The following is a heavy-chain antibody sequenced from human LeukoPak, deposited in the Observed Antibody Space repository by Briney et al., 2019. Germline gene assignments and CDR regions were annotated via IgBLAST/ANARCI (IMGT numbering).Heavy chain of an antibody. CDR1: GYTFTSYD. J-gene: IGHJ4*02. D-gene: IGHD2-2*01. V-gene: IGHV1-46*01. CDR3: ARDLADIVVVPAAMPDY. CDR2: INPSGGST. Sequence: ASVKVSCKASGYTFTSYDINWVRQAPGQGLEWMGIINPSGGSTSYAQKFQGRVTMTRDTSTSTVYMELSSLRSEDTAVYYCARDLADIVVVPAAMPDYWGQGTLVTVSS.